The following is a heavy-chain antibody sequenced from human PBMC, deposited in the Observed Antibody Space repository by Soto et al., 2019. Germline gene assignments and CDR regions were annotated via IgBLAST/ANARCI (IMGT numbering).Heavy chain of an antibody. J-gene: IGHJ6*03. CDR3: ARDRGQYGDSIYYYYYMDV. Sequence: GGSLRLSCAASGFTFSDYYMSWIRQAPGKGLEWVSYISSSGSTIYYADSVKGRFTISRDNAKNSLYLQMNSLRAEDTAVYYCARDRGQYGDSIYYYYYMDVWGKGTTVTVSS. D-gene: IGHD4-17*01. CDR1: GFTFSDYY. CDR2: ISSSGSTI. V-gene: IGHV3-11*01.